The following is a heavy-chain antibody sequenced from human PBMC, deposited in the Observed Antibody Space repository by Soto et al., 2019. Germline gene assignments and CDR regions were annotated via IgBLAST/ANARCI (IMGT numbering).Heavy chain of an antibody. CDR1: GFTFSYYY. D-gene: IGHD6-6*01. V-gene: IGHV3-11*01. Sequence: GGSLRLSCAASGFTFSYYYMSWIRQAPGKGLEWVSYISSSGSTIYYADSVKGRFTISRDNAKNSLYLQMNSLRAEDTAVYYCARDKGGLPSIAAPSTSWGQGTLVTVSS. J-gene: IGHJ4*02. CDR3: ARDKGGLPSIAAPSTS. CDR2: ISSSGSTI.